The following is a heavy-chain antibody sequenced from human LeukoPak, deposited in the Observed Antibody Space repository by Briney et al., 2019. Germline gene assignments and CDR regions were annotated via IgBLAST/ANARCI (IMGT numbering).Heavy chain of an antibody. CDR1: GGSISSYY. CDR3: ARFHYFGDAFDI. V-gene: IGHV4-59*08. D-gene: IGHD2/OR15-2a*01. CDR2: ISYSGST. J-gene: IGHJ3*02. Sequence: SETLSLTCTVSGGSISSYYWNWIRQPPGKGLEWIGFISYSGSTNYNPSLKSRVIIAVDTSKNQFSLKLSSVTAADTAMYYCARFHYFGDAFDIWGLGTMVTVSS.